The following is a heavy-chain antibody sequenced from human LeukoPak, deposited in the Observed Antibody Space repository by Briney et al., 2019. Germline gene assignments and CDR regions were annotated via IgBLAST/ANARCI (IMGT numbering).Heavy chain of an antibody. Sequence: GRSLRLSCAASGFTVRNTYMNWVRQAPRKGLEWVSVIYSGGGTYYAESVKGRFTISRDTSKNMLYLQMNSLRAEDTAVYYCVKDDRRYGDYGYFDHWGQGALVTVSS. D-gene: IGHD4-17*01. CDR1: GFTVRNTY. CDR2: IYSGGGT. V-gene: IGHV3-66*01. CDR3: VKDDRRYGDYGYFDH. J-gene: IGHJ4*02.